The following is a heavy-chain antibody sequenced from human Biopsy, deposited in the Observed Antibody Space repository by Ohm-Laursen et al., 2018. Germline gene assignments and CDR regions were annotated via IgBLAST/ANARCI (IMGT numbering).Heavy chain of an antibody. CDR3: ARLGSGDYFPTFFDF. CDR1: GGSISNNNYY. D-gene: IGHD5-12*01. V-gene: IGHV4-39*07. CDR2: TFYRGST. Sequence: SETLSLTCTVSGGSISNNNYYWGWICQPPGKGLEWIGSTFYRGSTHYKPSLKSRVTISVDTSKNQFSLKLSSVTAADTAVYYCARLGSGDYFPTFFDFWGQGALVTVSS. J-gene: IGHJ4*02.